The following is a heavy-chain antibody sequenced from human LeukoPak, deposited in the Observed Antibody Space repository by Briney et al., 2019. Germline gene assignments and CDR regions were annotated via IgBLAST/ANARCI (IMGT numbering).Heavy chain of an antibody. D-gene: IGHD6-13*01. Sequence: SQTLSLTCTVSGGSMSGYFWSWIRQPPGKWLEWIRYIYYSGSTNYNPSLKSRVTISVDTSKNQFTLKLSSVTAADTAVYYCARSITSSWYGDFQHWGQGTLVTVSS. CDR1: GGSMSGYF. CDR3: ARSITSSWYGDFQH. J-gene: IGHJ1*01. V-gene: IGHV4-59*01. CDR2: IYYSGST.